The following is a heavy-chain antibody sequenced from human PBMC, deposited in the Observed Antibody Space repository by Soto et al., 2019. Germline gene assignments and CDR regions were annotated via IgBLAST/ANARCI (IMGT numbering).Heavy chain of an antibody. Sequence: XSVNGSCKASVYTFTSYGISWVRQAPGQGLEWMGWISAYNGNTNYAQKLQGRVTMTTDTSTSTAYMELRSLRSDDTAVYYCARTVQPNYSDSSGYPYFDYWGQGTLVTGSS. J-gene: IGHJ4*02. D-gene: IGHD3-22*01. V-gene: IGHV1-18*01. CDR2: ISAYNGNT. CDR3: ARTVQPNYSDSSGYPYFDY. CDR1: VYTFTSYG.